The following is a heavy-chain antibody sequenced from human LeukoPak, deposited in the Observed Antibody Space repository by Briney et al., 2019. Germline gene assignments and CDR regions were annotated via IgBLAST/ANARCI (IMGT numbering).Heavy chain of an antibody. J-gene: IGHJ4*02. CDR1: GGSFSGYY. CDR2: INHSGST. D-gene: IGHD2-21*02. Sequence: PLETLSLTCAVYGGSFSGYYWSWIRQPPGKGLEWIGEINHSGSTNYNPSLKSRVTISVDTSKNQFSLKLSSVTAADTAVYYCARGRRTYCGGDCYSYYFDYWGQGTLVTVSS. V-gene: IGHV4-34*01. CDR3: ARGRRTYCGGDCYSYYFDY.